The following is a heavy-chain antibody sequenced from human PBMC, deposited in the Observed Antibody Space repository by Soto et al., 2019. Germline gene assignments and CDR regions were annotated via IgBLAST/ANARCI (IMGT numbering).Heavy chain of an antibody. CDR3: ARIDCTGNNCNPYYHYGMDV. J-gene: IGHJ6*02. CDR2: IWYDGGTK. CDR1: GFTFYTYG. V-gene: IGHV3-33*01. Sequence: GGSLRLSCAASGFTFYTYGMHWVRQVPGKGLQWVAIIWYDGGTKYYADSVRGRFTVSRDNSKNTLYLQMNSLRDEDTAVYYCARIDCTGNNCNPYYHYGMDVWGQGTTVTVSS. D-gene: IGHD2-8*02.